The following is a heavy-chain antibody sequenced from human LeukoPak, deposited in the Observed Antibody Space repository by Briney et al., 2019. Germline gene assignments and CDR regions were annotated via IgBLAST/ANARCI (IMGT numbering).Heavy chain of an antibody. J-gene: IGHJ4*02. CDR1: GFTFSTYW. V-gene: IGHV3-7*03. CDR3: ARAPQDSGDRH. D-gene: IGHD4-17*01. Sequence: PGGPLKLSFEASGFTFSTYWRNGVGQAPGKGLEWVANIKHDGSEKYYVDSVKGRFTISRDNTKKSLYLQMNSLRAEDTAVYYCARAPQDSGDRHWGQGTLVTVSS. CDR2: IKHDGSEK.